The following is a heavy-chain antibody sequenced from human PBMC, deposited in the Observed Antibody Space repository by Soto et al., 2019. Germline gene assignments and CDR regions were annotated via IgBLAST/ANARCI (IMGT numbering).Heavy chain of an antibody. Sequence: QVQLVQSGAALKKPGASVKVSCETSGYTFTSYDINWVRQATGQGLEWMGWMNPNSGNTDYAQKFQGRVTMTRKTSIRTAYMELSSLTSEDTAVYYCARGRVRGEYGMAVWGPGTTVTVSS. CDR1: GYTFTSYD. V-gene: IGHV1-8*01. CDR2: MNPNSGNT. J-gene: IGHJ6*02. CDR3: ARGRVRGEYGMAV. D-gene: IGHD3-10*01.